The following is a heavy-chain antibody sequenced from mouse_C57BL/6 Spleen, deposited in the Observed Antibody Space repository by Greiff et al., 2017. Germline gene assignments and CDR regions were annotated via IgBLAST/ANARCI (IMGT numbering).Heavy chain of an antibody. CDR2: ISSGSSTI. J-gene: IGHJ1*03. V-gene: IGHV5-17*01. Sequence: EVQLVESGGGLVKPGGSLKLSCAASGFTFSDYGMHWVRQAPEKGLEWVAYISSGSSTIYYADTVKGRFTTSRDNAKNTLFLQMTSLRSEDTAMYYCAGGSPWYFDVWGTGTTLTVSS. CDR1: GFTFSDYG. CDR3: AGGSPWYFDV. D-gene: IGHD1-1*02.